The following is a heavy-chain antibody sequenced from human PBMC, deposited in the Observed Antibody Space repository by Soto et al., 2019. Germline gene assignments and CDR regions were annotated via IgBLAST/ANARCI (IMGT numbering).Heavy chain of an antibody. CDR1: GGSISSYY. CDR3: AREGRKRGYSGYDYRGFDY. CDR2: IYYSGST. D-gene: IGHD5-12*01. V-gene: IGHV4-59*01. Sequence: SETLSLTCTVSGGSISSYYWSWSRQPPGKGLEWIGYIYYSGSTNYNPSLKSRVTISVDTSKNQFSLKLSSVTAADTAVYYCAREGRKRGYSGYDYRGFDYWGQGTLIT. J-gene: IGHJ4*02.